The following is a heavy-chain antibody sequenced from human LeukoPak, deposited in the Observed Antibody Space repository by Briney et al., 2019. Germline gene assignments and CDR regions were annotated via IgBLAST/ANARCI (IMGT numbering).Heavy chain of an antibody. D-gene: IGHD3-9*01. CDR1: GYNFTSFW. V-gene: IGHV5-51*01. CDR3: ARQGYDILTGYYYNDY. J-gene: IGHJ4*02. Sequence: GESLKISCKGYGYNFTSFWIGWVRQMPGKGLEWMGIIYPGDSDTRYSTPFQGQVTISADKSISTAYLQWSSLKASDTAMYYCARQGYDILTGYYYNDYWGQGTLVTVSS. CDR2: IYPGDSDT.